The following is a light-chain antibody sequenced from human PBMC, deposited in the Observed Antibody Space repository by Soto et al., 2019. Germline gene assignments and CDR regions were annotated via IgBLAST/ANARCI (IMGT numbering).Light chain of an antibody. CDR1: SSNIGAGYE. V-gene: IGLV1-40*01. CDR3: QSYDSSLSGYV. J-gene: IGLJ1*01. Sequence: SVLTQPPSVSEAPGQRVTISCTGSSSNIGAGYEAHWYQQVPGKAPKLLIYENTNRPSGVPDRFSGSKSGTSASLAITGLQADDEAEYYCQSYDSSLSGYVFGTGTKLTVL. CDR2: ENT.